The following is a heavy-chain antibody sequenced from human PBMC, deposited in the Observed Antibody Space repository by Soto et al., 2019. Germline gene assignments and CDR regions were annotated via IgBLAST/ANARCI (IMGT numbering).Heavy chain of an antibody. CDR1: GFSVSSNQ. CDR3: ARHQYSGSD. D-gene: IGHD1-1*01. J-gene: IGHJ4*02. CDR2: IYTGGST. Sequence: GGSLRLSCAASGFSVSSNQMTWVRQAPGQGLECLSIIYTGGSTYYADSVKGRFTISRDNSRNTLYLQMNSLRVEDTAVYYCARHQYSGSDWGQGTLVTVSS. V-gene: IGHV3-66*04.